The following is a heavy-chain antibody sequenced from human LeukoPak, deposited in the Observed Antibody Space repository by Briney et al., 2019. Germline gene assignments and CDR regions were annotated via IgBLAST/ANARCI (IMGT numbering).Heavy chain of an antibody. CDR2: IYYSGST. CDR1: GGSISSSSYY. J-gene: IGHJ4*02. Sequence: SETLSLTCTVSGGSISSSSYYWGWIRQPPGKGLEWIGSIYYSGSTYYNPSLKSRVTISVDTSKNQFSLKLSSVTAADTAVYYCASPRGKVAARVFDYWGQGTLVTVSS. CDR3: ASPRGKVAARVFDY. D-gene: IGHD6-6*01. V-gene: IGHV4-39*01.